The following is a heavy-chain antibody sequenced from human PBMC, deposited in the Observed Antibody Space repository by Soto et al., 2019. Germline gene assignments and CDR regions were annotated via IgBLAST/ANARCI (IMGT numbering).Heavy chain of an antibody. CDR1: GYTFTRYT. D-gene: IGHD2-15*01. J-gene: IGHJ4*02. CDR3: AIFGGSVSG. V-gene: IGHV1-3*01. Sequence: QVQLVQSGAEVKKPGASVKVSCKASGYTFTRYTMYWVRQGPGQRLECMGWINAGNDNIKYSQNFQGRVTITSDTSATTAYMELSSLTSEDTAIYYCAIFGGSVSGWGQGTLVTVSS. CDR2: INAGNDNI.